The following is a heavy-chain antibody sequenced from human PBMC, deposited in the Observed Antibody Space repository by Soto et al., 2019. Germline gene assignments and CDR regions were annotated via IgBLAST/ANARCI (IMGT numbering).Heavy chain of an antibody. J-gene: IGHJ3*02. Sequence: ASVKVSCKASGYTFTGYYMHWVRQAPGQGLEWMGWINPNSGGTNYAQKFQGRVTTTRDTSISTAYMELSRLRSDDTAVYYCASRGYYDSSGYYYTPVLAFDIWGQGTMVTVSS. V-gene: IGHV1-2*02. CDR2: INPNSGGT. CDR3: ASRGYYDSSGYYYTPVLAFDI. D-gene: IGHD3-22*01. CDR1: GYTFTGYY.